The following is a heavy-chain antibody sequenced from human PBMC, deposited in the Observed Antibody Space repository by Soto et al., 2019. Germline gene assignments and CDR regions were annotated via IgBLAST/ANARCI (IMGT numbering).Heavy chain of an antibody. CDR3: AKEGSVTAALDY. Sequence: GSLRLSCAASGFTFSNYAMSWVRQAPGKGLEWVSGLTGSGGATYYADSVKGRLTISRDNSNNTLYLQMNSLRAEDTAVYYCAKEGSVTAALDYWGQGILVTVSS. D-gene: IGHD6-13*01. CDR2: LTGSGGAT. CDR1: GFTFSNYA. V-gene: IGHV3-23*01. J-gene: IGHJ4*02.